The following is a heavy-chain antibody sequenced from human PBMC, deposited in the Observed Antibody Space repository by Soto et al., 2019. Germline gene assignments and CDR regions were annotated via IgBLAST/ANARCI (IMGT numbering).Heavy chain of an antibody. CDR2: ISAYNGNT. V-gene: IGHV1-18*01. J-gene: IGHJ5*02. D-gene: IGHD6-13*01. CDR3: ARSGSSSWYFLGWFDP. Sequence: ASVKVSCKASGYTFTSYGISWVRQAPGQGLEWMGWISAYNGNTNYAQKLQGRVTMTTDTSTSTAYMELRSLRSDDTAVYYCARSGSSSWYFLGWFDPWGQGTLVTVSS. CDR1: GYTFTSYG.